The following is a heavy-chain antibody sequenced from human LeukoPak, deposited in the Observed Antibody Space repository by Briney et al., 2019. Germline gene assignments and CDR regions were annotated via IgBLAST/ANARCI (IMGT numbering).Heavy chain of an antibody. Sequence: PSETLSLTCTVSGVSISSYYWSWIRQPPGKGLEWIGYIYYSGSTNYNPSLKSRVTISVDTSKNQFSLKLSSVTAADTAVYYCARGLWSSYFDYWGQGTLVTVSS. V-gene: IGHV4-59*01. J-gene: IGHJ4*02. D-gene: IGHD4/OR15-4a*01. CDR3: ARGLWSSYFDY. CDR2: IYYSGST. CDR1: GVSISSYY.